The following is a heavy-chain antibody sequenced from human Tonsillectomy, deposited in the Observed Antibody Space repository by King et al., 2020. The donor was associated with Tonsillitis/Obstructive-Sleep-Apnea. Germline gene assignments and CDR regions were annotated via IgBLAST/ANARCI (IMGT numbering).Heavy chain of an antibody. CDR2: INHDGSER. Sequence: VQLVESGGGLVQPGGSLRLSCADSGFTLSNYWMTWVRQAPGKGLEWVANINHDGSERNYVDSVRCRFTISRDNARDSLYLQMDSLRAEDTAMYYCATYCVSTSSSNRFQYWGQGTLVTVSS. D-gene: IGHD2-2*01. J-gene: IGHJ4*02. V-gene: IGHV3-7*02. CDR1: GFTLSNYW. CDR3: ATYCVSTSSSNRFQY.